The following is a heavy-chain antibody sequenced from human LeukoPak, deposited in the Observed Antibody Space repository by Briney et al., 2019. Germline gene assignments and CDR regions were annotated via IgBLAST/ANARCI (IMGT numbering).Heavy chain of an antibody. V-gene: IGHV4-39*07. Sequence: SETLSLTCTVSGGSISSSSYYWGWIRQPPGKGLEWIGSIFYSGSTYYNPSLKSRVTISVDTSKNQFSLKLSSVTAADTAVYYCARAVWYQFDYWGQGALVTVSS. D-gene: IGHD3-16*01. CDR1: GGSISSSSYY. CDR3: ARAVWYQFDY. J-gene: IGHJ4*02. CDR2: IFYSGST.